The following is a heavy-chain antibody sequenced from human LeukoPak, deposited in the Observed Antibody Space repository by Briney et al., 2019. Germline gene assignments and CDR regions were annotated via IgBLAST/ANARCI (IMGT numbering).Heavy chain of an antibody. D-gene: IGHD5-12*01. CDR2: ISSSSSYI. CDR3: AKDMGGRYSGYDNPFDY. V-gene: IGHV3-21*01. J-gene: IGHJ4*02. CDR1: GFTFSSYS. Sequence: GGSLRLSCAASGFTFSSYSMNWVRQAPGKGLEWVSSISSSSSYIYYADSVKGRFTISRDNAKNSLYLQMNSLRAEDTAVYYCAKDMGGRYSGYDNPFDYWGQGTLVTVSS.